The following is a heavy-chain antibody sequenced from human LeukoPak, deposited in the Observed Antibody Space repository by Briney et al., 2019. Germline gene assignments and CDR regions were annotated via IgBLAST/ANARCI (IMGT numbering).Heavy chain of an antibody. Sequence: SETLSLTCTVSGGSISSYYWSWIRQPPGKGLEWIGYIYYSGIPNYNPSLKSRVTISVDTSKNQFSLKLSSVTAADTAVYYCARETSQKGAHYMDVWGKGTTVTISS. V-gene: IGHV4-59*01. J-gene: IGHJ6*03. CDR1: GGSISSYY. CDR3: ARETSQKGAHYMDV. D-gene: IGHD3-16*01. CDR2: IYYSGIP.